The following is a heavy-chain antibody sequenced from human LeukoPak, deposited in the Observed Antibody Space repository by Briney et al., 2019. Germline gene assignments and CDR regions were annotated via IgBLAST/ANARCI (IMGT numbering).Heavy chain of an antibody. J-gene: IGHJ4*02. CDR2: IIPIFGTA. D-gene: IGHD2-15*01. Sequence: ASVKVSCKASGYTFTGYYMHWVRQAPGQGLEWMGGIIPIFGTANYAQKFQGRVTITADESTSTAYMELSSLRSEDTAVYYCARAGGHCSGGSCYLLDYWGQGTLVTVSS. CDR1: GYTFTGYY. CDR3: ARAGGHCSGGSCYLLDY. V-gene: IGHV1-69*13.